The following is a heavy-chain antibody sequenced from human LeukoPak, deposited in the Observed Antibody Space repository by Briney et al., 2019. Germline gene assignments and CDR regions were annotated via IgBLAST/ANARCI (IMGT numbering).Heavy chain of an antibody. CDR1: GGSFSGYC. CDR3: ARWYYYDSSGLI. Sequence: SETLSLTCAVYGGSFSGYCWSWIRQPPGKGLEWIGEINHSGSTNYNPSLKSRVTISVDTSKNQFSLKLSSVTAADTAVYYCARWYYYDSSGLIWGQGTLVTVSS. J-gene: IGHJ4*02. V-gene: IGHV4-34*01. CDR2: INHSGST. D-gene: IGHD3-22*01.